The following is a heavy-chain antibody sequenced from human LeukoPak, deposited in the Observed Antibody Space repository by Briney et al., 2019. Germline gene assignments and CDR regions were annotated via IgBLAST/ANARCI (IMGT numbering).Heavy chain of an antibody. CDR3: ARDELMITFGGVDL. J-gene: IGHJ4*02. CDR1: GYTFTGYY. D-gene: IGHD3-16*01. CDR2: IIPIFGTA. V-gene: IGHV1-69*06. Sequence: ASVKVSCKASGYTFTGYYMHWVRQAPGQGLEWMGGIIPIFGTANYAQKFQGRVTITADKSTSTAYMELRSLRSDDTAVYYCARDELMITFGGVDLWGQGTLVTVSS.